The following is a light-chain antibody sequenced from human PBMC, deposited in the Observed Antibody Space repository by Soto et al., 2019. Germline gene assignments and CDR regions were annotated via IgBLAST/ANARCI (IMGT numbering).Light chain of an antibody. CDR3: QQYYTEGA. CDR2: KAS. J-gene: IGKJ2*01. V-gene: IGKV1-5*03. CDR1: QSVNSW. Sequence: DIQMTQSPSTLSASVGDRVTITCRASQSVNSWLAWYQQKPGNAPDLLIYKASILESGVPSRFSGSGSGTEFTLTISSLQPEDFATYYCQQYYTEGAFGQGTKLEIK.